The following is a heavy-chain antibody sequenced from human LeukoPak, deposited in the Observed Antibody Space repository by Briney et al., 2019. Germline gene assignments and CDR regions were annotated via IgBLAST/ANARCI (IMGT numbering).Heavy chain of an antibody. CDR2: IKQDGSEK. V-gene: IGHV3-7*01. D-gene: IGHD3-9*01. Sequence: GGSLRLSCAASGFTFSSYGMNWVRQAPGKGLEWVANIKQDGSEKYYVDSVKGRFTISRDNAKNSLYLQMNSLRAEDTAVYYCARELRYFDWIFDYWGQGTLVTVSS. CDR3: ARELRYFDWIFDY. J-gene: IGHJ4*02. CDR1: GFTFSSYG.